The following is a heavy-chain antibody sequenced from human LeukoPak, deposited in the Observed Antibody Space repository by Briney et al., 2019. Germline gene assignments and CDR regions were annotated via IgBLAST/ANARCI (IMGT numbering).Heavy chain of an antibody. CDR2: ISYSGST. Sequence: KPSETLSLTCTVSDGSISGYYWSWVRQAPGNGLEWIGYISYSGSTKYNPSLKSRVTISVDLSKTQFSLKLSSVTAADTAVYYCARGRKGEPRDFDYWGQGTLITVSS. CDR1: DGSISGYY. CDR3: ARGRKGEPRDFDY. V-gene: IGHV4-59*01. J-gene: IGHJ4*02. D-gene: IGHD3-16*01.